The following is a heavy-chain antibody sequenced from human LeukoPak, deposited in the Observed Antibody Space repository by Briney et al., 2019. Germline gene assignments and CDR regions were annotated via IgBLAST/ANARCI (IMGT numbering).Heavy chain of an antibody. CDR3: ASAVCSGGSCYSGAFDI. CDR2: IIPIFGTA. Sequence: GSSVKVSCKVSGGTFSSYAISWVRQAPGQGLEWMGGIIPIFGTANYAQKFQGRVTITADESTSTAYMELSSLRSEDTAVYYCASAVCSGGSCYSGAFDIWGQGTMVTVSS. CDR1: GGTFSSYA. D-gene: IGHD2-15*01. V-gene: IGHV1-69*01. J-gene: IGHJ3*02.